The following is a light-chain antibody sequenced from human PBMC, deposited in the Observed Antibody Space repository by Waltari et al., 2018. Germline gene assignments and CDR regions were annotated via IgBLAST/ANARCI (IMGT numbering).Light chain of an antibody. Sequence: VLTQPPGTLSLSPRERATLSCRASQSVLRTLAWYQQKPGQSPRLLIYEASIRATGIPDRFSGSGSGTDFSLTISRLEPEDFAVYYCQKYGTRPATFGQGTKVEIK. CDR1: QSVLRT. J-gene: IGKJ1*01. CDR3: QKYGTRPAT. CDR2: EAS. V-gene: IGKV3-20*01.